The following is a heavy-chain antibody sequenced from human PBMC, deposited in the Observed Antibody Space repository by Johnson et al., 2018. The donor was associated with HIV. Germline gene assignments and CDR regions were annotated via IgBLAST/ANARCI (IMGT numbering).Heavy chain of an antibody. CDR3: ARDGDDGDEADDTKGAFDI. CDR1: GFTVSSNY. Sequence: QVQLVESGGDLVQPGGSLRLSCAASGFTVSSNYMSWVRQAPGKGLEWVALISYDGIKTYYVDSVKARFTISRDDARNTLYLQMNSLRVEDTALYYCARDGDDGDEADDTKGAFDIWGQGTMVTVSS. J-gene: IGHJ3*02. CDR2: ISYDGIKT. V-gene: IGHV3-30*03. D-gene: IGHD3-9*01.